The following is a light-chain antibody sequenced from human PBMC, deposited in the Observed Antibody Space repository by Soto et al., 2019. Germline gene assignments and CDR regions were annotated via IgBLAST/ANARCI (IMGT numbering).Light chain of an antibody. V-gene: IGLV1-51*01. Sequence: QSVLTQPPSVSAAPGQMVTISCSGSSSSIGSNYVSWYQQVPGTAPKLLIYENNKRPSGIPDRFSGSKSGTSATLGIAGLQTGDEADYYCGTWDSSLSVYVFGSGNKVTVL. CDR3: GTWDSSLSVYV. CDR2: ENN. CDR1: SSSIGSNY. J-gene: IGLJ1*01.